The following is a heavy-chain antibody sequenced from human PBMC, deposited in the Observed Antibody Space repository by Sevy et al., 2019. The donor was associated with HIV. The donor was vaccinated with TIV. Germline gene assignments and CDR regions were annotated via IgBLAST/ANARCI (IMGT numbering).Heavy chain of an antibody. Sequence: SETLSLTCTVSGGSISSYYWSWIRQPAGKGLEWIGRIYPGGNSNYNTSLKSRVTMSVDTSKNQFSLRLSSVTAADTAVYYCARDYRYDFHGSGRHYFDYWGQGTLVTVSS. V-gene: IGHV4-4*07. J-gene: IGHJ4*02. CDR2: IYPGGNS. CDR3: ARDYRYDFHGSGRHYFDY. D-gene: IGHD3-10*01. CDR1: GGSISSYY.